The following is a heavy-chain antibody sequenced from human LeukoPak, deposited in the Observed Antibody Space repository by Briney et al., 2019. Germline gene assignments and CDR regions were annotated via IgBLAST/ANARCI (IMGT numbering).Heavy chain of an antibody. CDR1: GGSISSGDYY. CDR3: ARGRLIYSSSCCPASRIFDY. D-gene: IGHD6-13*01. J-gene: IGHJ4*02. V-gene: IGHV4-30-4*08. CDR2: IYYSGST. Sequence: SQTQSLTCTVSGGSISSGDYYWSWIRQPPGKGLEWTGYIYYSGSTYYNPSLKSRVTISVDTSKNQFSLKLSSVTAADTAVYYCARGRLIYSSSCCPASRIFDYWGQGTLVTVSS.